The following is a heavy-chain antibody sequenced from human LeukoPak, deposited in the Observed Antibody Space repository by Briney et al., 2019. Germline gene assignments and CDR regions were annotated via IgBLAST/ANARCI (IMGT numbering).Heavy chain of an antibody. CDR2: LNPHNGGT. V-gene: IGHV1-2*02. CDR1: GYTFTGHY. J-gene: IGHJ4*02. Sequence: ASVKVSCKASGYTFTGHYIHWVRQAPGQGLEWMGWLNPHNGGTRFAQKFQDRVTLTRDTSISTAYMELIRLRSDDTGVFYCARAYCSSPTCYREGFDYWGQGTLVTVAS. CDR3: ARAYCSSPTCYREGFDY. D-gene: IGHD2-2*01.